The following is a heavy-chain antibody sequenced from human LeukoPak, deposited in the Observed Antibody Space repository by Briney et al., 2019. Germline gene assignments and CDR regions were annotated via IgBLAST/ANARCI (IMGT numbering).Heavy chain of an antibody. Sequence: GGSLRLSCAASGFTFDDYAMHWVRQAPGKGLEWVSGISWNSGSIGYADSVKGRFTISRDNAKNSLYLQMNSLRAEDTALYYCAKDTQYYYDSSGGFDYWGQGTLVTVSS. CDR2: ISWNSGSI. CDR3: AKDTQYYYDSSGGFDY. CDR1: GFTFDDYA. J-gene: IGHJ4*02. V-gene: IGHV3-9*01. D-gene: IGHD3-22*01.